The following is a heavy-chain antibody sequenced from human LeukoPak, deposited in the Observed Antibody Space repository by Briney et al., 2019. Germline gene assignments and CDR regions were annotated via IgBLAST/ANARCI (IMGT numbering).Heavy chain of an antibody. V-gene: IGHV1-46*01. J-gene: IGHJ4*02. CDR2: INPSGGST. D-gene: IGHD3-22*01. CDR1: GYTFTSYY. CDR3: ARDPPYYYDSSGPHYYFDY. Sequence: ASVKVSCKASGYTFTSYYMHWVRQALGQGLEWMGIINPSGGSTSYAQKFQGRVTMTRDTSTSTVYMELSSLRSEDTAVYYCARDPPYYYDSSGPHYYFDYWGQGTLVTVSS.